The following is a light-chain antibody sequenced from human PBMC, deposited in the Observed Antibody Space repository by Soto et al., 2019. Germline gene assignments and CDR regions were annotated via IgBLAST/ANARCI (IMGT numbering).Light chain of an antibody. J-gene: IGLJ1*01. CDR1: RSDVGSYNL. CDR3: CPNAGTPTYF. V-gene: IGLV2-23*02. Sequence: QSALTQPASVSGSPGQSITISCTGTRSDVGSYNLVSWYQQHPGKAPKLMIYEVTERPSGVSNRFSGSKSGDTASLTISGPQVGEGADYYCCPNAGTPTYFFEPGPKV. CDR2: EVT.